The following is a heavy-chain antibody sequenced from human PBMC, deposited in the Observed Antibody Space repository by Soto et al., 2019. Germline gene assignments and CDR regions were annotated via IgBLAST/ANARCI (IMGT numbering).Heavy chain of an antibody. J-gene: IGHJ4*02. CDR1: GFTFDVYA. CDR3: AKDISLRGWVYLVVEY. Sequence: EVQLVESGGGGLQPGRSLRLSCAPSGFTFDVYALHWVRQAPGKGLEWVSGINYNSGSVGYADSVKGRFTISRDNAKNSLHLQMNSLRAEDTAVYYCAKDISLRGWVYLVVEYWGQGTLVTVSP. D-gene: IGHD6-13*01. V-gene: IGHV3-9*01. CDR2: INYNSGSV.